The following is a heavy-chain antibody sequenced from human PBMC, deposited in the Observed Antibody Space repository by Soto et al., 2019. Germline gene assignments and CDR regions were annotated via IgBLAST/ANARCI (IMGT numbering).Heavy chain of an antibody. V-gene: IGHV4-30-2*01. CDR1: GGSISSGDDF. J-gene: IGHJ6*02. D-gene: IGHD3-10*01. Sequence: SETLSLTCTVSGGSISSGDDFWTWIRQPPGKGLEWIGYIYHSGSTNYNPSLKSRVTISVDKSKNQFSLKLSSVTAADTAVYYCARDSAGNYYGSGKDVWGQGTTVTVSS. CDR2: IYHSGST. CDR3: ARDSAGNYYGSGKDV.